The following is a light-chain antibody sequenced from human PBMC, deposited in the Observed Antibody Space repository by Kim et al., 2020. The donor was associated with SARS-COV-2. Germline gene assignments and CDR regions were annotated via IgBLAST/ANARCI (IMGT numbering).Light chain of an antibody. CDR1: TSNMGSNA. J-gene: IGLJ2*01. V-gene: IGLV1-44*01. CDR3: AAWDDRLNSPI. CDR2: AGH. Sequence: GTWGNIPFSGSTSNMGSNAVKWCQKSPGTAPQVLIYAGHPRPSGVPDRFSGSKSGTSASLAIRGLRSEDEAEYLCAAWDDRLNSPIFGGGTQLTVL.